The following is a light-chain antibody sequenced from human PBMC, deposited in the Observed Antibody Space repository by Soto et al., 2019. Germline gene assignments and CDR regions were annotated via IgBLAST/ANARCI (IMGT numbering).Light chain of an antibody. J-gene: IGLJ1*01. V-gene: IGLV2-23*01. CDR3: CSYAGSSPSYV. CDR2: EGS. CDR1: SSDVGSYNL. Sequence: QSALTQPASVSGSPGQSITISCTGTSSDVGSYNLVSWYQQHPGKAPKLMIYEGSKRPSGVSNRFSGSKSGNTASLTISGLQAEDEADYYCCSYAGSSPSYVFRTGTNVNVL.